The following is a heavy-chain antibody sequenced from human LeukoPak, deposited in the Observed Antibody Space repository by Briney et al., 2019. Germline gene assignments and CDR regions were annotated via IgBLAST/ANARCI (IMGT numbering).Heavy chain of an antibody. J-gene: IGHJ4*02. CDR2: ISNDGSNK. CDR3: ARGPYCGGDCYPSYFDY. CDR1: GLTFSHYW. Sequence: GGSLRLSCVASGLTFSHYWMTWVRQAPGKGLEWVAVISNDGSNKYYADSVKGRFTISRDNSKNTLYLQMNSLRAEDTAVYYCARGPYCGGDCYPSYFDYWGQGTLVTVSS. V-gene: IGHV3-30*03. D-gene: IGHD2-21*02.